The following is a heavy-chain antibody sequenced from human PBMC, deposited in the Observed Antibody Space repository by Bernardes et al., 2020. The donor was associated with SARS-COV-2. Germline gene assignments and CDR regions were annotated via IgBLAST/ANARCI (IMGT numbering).Heavy chain of an antibody. D-gene: IGHD1-26*01. Sequence: GGSLRLSRVGSGFTFRRYGMHWVRQAPGKGLEWVAVIRYDGSKEEYADSVKGRFTISRDNSKQTLYLQMNNLTSEDTAVYYCAQGAERGTFDYWGQGTPVTVSP. CDR1: GFTFRRYG. CDR2: IRYDGSKE. V-gene: IGHV3-30*02. CDR3: AQGAERGTFDY. J-gene: IGHJ4*02.